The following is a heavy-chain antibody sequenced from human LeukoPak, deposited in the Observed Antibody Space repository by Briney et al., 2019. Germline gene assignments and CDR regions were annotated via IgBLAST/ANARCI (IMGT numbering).Heavy chain of an antibody. J-gene: IGHJ4*02. Sequence: GASVKVSCKASGFTFTSSAMQWVRQARGQRIEWIGWIVVGSGNTNYAQKFQERVTITRDMSTSTAYMELSSLRSEDTAVYYCAADFYGSGIFDYFDYWGQGTLVTVSS. CDR2: IVVGSGNT. CDR3: AADFYGSGIFDYFDY. CDR1: GFTFTSSA. V-gene: IGHV1-58*02. D-gene: IGHD3-10*01.